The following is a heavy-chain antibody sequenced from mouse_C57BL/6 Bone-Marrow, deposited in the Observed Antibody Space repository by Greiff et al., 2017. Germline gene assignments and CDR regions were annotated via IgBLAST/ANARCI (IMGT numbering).Heavy chain of an antibody. CDR2: IDPSDSYT. D-gene: IGHD1-1*01. CDR1: GYTFTSYW. Sequence: QVHLQQPGAELVKPGASVKLSCKASGYTFTSYWMQWVKQRPGQGLEWIGEIDPSDSYTNYNQKFKGKATLTVDTSSSTAYMQLSSLTSEDSAVYYCARHFATVVARWYFDVWGTGTTVTVSS. CDR3: ARHFATVVARWYFDV. J-gene: IGHJ1*03. V-gene: IGHV1-50*01.